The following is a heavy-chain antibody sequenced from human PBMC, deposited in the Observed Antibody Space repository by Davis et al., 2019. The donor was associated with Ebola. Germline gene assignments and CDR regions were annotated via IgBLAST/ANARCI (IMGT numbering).Heavy chain of an antibody. Sequence: PGGSLRLSCTVSGGSISTYYWNWIRQPPGKGLEWIGYIYYSGSTYYNPSLKSRVTISVDTSKNQFSLKLSSVTAADTAVYYCARGKRYCSSTSCYWDAFDIWGQGTMVTVSS. CDR1: GGSISTYY. J-gene: IGHJ3*02. D-gene: IGHD2-2*01. CDR3: ARGKRYCSSTSCYWDAFDI. CDR2: IYYSGST. V-gene: IGHV4-59*12.